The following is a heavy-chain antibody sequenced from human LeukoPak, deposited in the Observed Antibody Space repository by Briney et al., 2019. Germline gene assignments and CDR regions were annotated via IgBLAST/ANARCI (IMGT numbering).Heavy chain of an antibody. J-gene: IGHJ6*02. CDR3: AKVVVTEAYYYGMDV. D-gene: IGHD2-21*02. CDR2: IIGSGGST. CDR1: GVSITSTA. Sequence: GGSLRLSCAASGVSITSTANSSVRHAPGGGLVWVLAIIGSGGSTYYAHSVMGRFTISRDTSKNTLYLQMNSLRGEETAVDYCAKVVVTEAYYYGMDVWGQGTTVTVSS. V-gene: IGHV3-23*01.